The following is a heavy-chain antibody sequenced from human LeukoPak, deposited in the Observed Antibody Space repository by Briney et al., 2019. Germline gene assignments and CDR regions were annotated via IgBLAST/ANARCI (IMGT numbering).Heavy chain of an antibody. D-gene: IGHD3-3*01. CDR3: ARFPSITIFGVSSYYYGMDV. CDR1: GFTFSDYY. CDR2: INHSGST. J-gene: IGHJ6*02. V-gene: IGHV4-34*01. Sequence: GSLRLSCAASGFTFSDYYWSWIRQPPGKGLEWIGEINHSGSTNYNPSLKSRVTISVDTSKNQFSLKLSSVTAADTAVYYCARFPSITIFGVSSYYYGMDVWGQGTTVIVSS.